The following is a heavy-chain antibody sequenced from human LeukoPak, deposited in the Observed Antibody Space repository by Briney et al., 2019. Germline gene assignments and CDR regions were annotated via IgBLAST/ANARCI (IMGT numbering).Heavy chain of an antibody. CDR2: MYYSGST. J-gene: IGHJ4*02. V-gene: IGHV4-39*01. CDR3: ARLRDQTIDY. Sequence: SETLSLTCTVSGGSIRSTSSYWGWIRQPPGKGVEWIGSMYYSGSTYYNPSLKSRVTIFVDTSKNQFSLEVTSVTAADTAVYYCARLRDQTIDYWGQGTLVTVSS. D-gene: IGHD1-1*01. CDR1: GGSIRSTSSY.